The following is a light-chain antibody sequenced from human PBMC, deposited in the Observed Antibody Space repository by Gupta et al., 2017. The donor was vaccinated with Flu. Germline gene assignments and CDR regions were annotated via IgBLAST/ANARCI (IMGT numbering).Light chain of an antibody. CDR3: QQRSNWPLS. V-gene: IGKV3-11*01. Sequence: GERATLSCRASQTVSSYLAWYQHKPGQAPRLLIYDASNRATGIPARFSGSGFGTDFTLTISSLEPEDFAFYYCQQRSNWPLSFGGGTKVEIK. J-gene: IGKJ4*01. CDR1: QTVSSY. CDR2: DAS.